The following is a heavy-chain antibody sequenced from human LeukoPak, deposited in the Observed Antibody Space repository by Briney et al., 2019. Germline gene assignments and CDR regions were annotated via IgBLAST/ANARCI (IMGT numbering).Heavy chain of an antibody. V-gene: IGHV3-9*01. CDR1: GFTFHDYA. CDR2: ISWHSGSI. J-gene: IGHJ4*02. Sequence: GGSLRLSCAASGFTFHDYAMHWVRQAPGKGLEWVSGISWHSGSIGYADSVKGRFTISRDNAKNSLYLQMNSLGAEDTALYYCAKDTWDSSGYLSLWGQGTLVTVSS. D-gene: IGHD3-22*01. CDR3: AKDTWDSSGYLSL.